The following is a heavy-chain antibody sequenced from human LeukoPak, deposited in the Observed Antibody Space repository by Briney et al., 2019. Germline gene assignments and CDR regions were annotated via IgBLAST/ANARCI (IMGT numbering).Heavy chain of an antibody. Sequence: GGSLRLSCAASGFTFSSYAMSWVRQAPGKGLEWVSAISGSGGSTYYADSVKGRFTISRDNSKNTLYLQMNSLRAEDTAVYYCARSRWAAAGKGWFDLWGQGTLVTVSS. V-gene: IGHV3-23*01. CDR1: GFTFSSYA. D-gene: IGHD6-13*01. J-gene: IGHJ5*02. CDR2: ISGSGGST. CDR3: ARSRWAAAGKGWFDL.